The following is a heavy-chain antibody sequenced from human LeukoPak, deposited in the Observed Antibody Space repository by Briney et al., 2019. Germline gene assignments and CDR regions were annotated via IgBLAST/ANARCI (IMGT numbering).Heavy chain of an antibody. Sequence: GGSLRLSCAASGFTFSSYGMHCVRQAPRKGLEWVAFVRYDGSNKYYADSVKGRFTISRENSKNRLYLQMNSLRAEDTAVYCCARAEGYGGELDSWDQETLVTVSS. CDR3: ARAEGYGGELDS. V-gene: IGHV3-30*02. J-gene: IGHJ4*02. CDR2: VRYDGSNK. CDR1: GFTFSSYG. D-gene: IGHD4-23*01.